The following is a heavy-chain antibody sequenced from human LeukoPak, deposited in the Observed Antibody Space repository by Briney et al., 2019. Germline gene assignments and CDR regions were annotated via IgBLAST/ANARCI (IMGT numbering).Heavy chain of an antibody. CDR3: AKSNGYGLIDI. CDR1: GGSFSGYY. CDR2: INRSGST. V-gene: IGHV4-34*01. D-gene: IGHD3-22*01. Sequence: SETLSLTCAVYGGSFSGYYWSWIRQPPGKGLEWIGEINRSGSTNYNPSLKSRVTISLDTSRNQFSLKLNSVTAADTAVYYCAKSNGYGLIDIWGQGTMVTVSS. J-gene: IGHJ3*02.